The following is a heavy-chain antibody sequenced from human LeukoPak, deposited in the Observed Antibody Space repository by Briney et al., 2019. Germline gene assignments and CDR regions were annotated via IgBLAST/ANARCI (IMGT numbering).Heavy chain of an antibody. CDR2: IKGDGSRA. Sequence: GGSLRLSCAASGFTFGSYWMFWVRQAPGKGLEWISQIKGDGSRADYADSVKGRLTISRDNARNTLSLELTSLRTEDTAVYYCAKAGLPAALDYWGQGTLVTVSS. J-gene: IGHJ4*02. CDR1: GFTFGSYW. D-gene: IGHD2-2*01. CDR3: AKAGLPAALDY. V-gene: IGHV3-74*01.